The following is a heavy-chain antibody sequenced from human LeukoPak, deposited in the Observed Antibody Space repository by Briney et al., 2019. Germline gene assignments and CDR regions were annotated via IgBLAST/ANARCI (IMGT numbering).Heavy chain of an antibody. D-gene: IGHD3-9*01. CDR3: ARHHLIDWSPAVDY. CDR2: IYYSATT. J-gene: IGHJ4*02. V-gene: IGHV4-39*01. Sequence: SETLSLTCTVSGDSISTSSYYWGWIRQPPGKGLEWIGTIYYSATTYYNPSLKSRVTISADTSKNQFSLKLSSVTAADTAVYYCARHHLIDWSPAVDYWGQGTLVTVSS. CDR1: GDSISTSSYY.